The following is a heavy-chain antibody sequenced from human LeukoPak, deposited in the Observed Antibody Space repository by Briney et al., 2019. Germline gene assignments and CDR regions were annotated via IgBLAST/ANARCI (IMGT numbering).Heavy chain of an antibody. D-gene: IGHD3-16*01. CDR1: GFTFSNAW. Sequence: GSLILSCAASGFTFSNAWMSWVRQAPGKGLEWVGRIKSKTDGGTTDYAAPVKGRFTISRDDSKNTLYLQMNSLKTEDTAVYYCTTDRATFYYYSGMDVWGQGTTVTVSS. V-gene: IGHV3-15*01. J-gene: IGHJ6*02. CDR2: IKSKTDGGTT. CDR3: TTDRATFYYYSGMDV.